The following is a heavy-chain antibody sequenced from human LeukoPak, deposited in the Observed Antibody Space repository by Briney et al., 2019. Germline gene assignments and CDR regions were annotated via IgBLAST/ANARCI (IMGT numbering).Heavy chain of an antibody. CDR2: IYTSGST. CDR3: ARDLVGGYDILTGYPLNWFDP. D-gene: IGHD3-9*01. Sequence: PSETLSLTCTVSGGSISSYYWSWIRQPAGKGLEWIGRIYTSGSTNYNPSLKSRVTMSVDTSKNQFSLKLSSVTAADTAVYYCARDLVGGYDILTGYPLNWFDPWGQGTLVTVSS. J-gene: IGHJ5*02. V-gene: IGHV4-4*07. CDR1: GGSISSYY.